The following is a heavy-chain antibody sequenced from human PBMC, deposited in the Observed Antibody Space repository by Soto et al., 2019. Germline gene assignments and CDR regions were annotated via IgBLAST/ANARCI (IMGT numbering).Heavy chain of an antibody. CDR3: ARSYGSGSHNYYYYGMDV. CDR2: IYYSGST. V-gene: IGHV4-39*07. D-gene: IGHD3-10*01. CDR1: GGSISSSSYY. J-gene: IGHJ6*02. Sequence: SETLSLTCTVSGGSISSSSYYWGWIRQPPGKGLEWIGSIYYSGSTNYNPSLKSRVTISVDTSKNQFSLKLSSVTAADTAVYYCARSYGSGSHNYYYYGMDVWGQGTTVTVSS.